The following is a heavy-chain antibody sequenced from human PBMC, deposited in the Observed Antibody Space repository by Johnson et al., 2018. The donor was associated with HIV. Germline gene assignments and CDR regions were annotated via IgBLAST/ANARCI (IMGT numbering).Heavy chain of an antibody. J-gene: IGHJ3*02. CDR3: ARIRVAVITEVGAFDM. CDR1: GFTVSSNY. Sequence: VESWGGLVQPGGSLRLSCAVSGFTVSSNYMTWVRRAPGKGLEWVSVISSDGNTYYADSVKGRFSIPRDNSKNTLYLQMNSLRAEDTAVYLCARIRVAVITEVGAFDMWGQGTMVTVSS. V-gene: IGHV3-66*01. CDR2: ISSDGNT. D-gene: IGHD3-22*01.